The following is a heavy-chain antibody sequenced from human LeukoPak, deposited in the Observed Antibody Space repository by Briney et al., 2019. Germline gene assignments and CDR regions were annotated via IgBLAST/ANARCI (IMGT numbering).Heavy chain of an antibody. D-gene: IGHD3-22*01. V-gene: IGHV1-2*06. CDR3: ARGLDTYYFDSSGYYHGDY. J-gene: IGHJ4*02. Sequence: ASLKVSCKASGYTFFGYYIHWVRQAPGQGLEWMGRINPNSGGTNYAQRFQGRVTMTRDTSISTAYMELSRLRSDDTAVYYCARGLDTYYFDSSGYYHGDYWGQGTLVTVSS. CDR1: GYTFFGYY. CDR2: INPNSGGT.